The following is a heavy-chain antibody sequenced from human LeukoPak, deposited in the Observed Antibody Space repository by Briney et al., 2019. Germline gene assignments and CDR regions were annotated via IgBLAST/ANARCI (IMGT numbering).Heavy chain of an antibody. CDR1: GFTFRSSW. CDR2: IKPDGGER. D-gene: IGHD6-13*01. Sequence: PGGSLRLSCVASGFTFRSSWMGWVRQAPGKGLDWVAHIKPDGGERYYVDSVKGRFTISRDNAKNSLFLQMNSLRAEDTAVYYCARELFEGAAGTAGYWGQGTLVTVSS. J-gene: IGHJ4*02. CDR3: ARELFEGAAGTAGY. V-gene: IGHV3-7*01.